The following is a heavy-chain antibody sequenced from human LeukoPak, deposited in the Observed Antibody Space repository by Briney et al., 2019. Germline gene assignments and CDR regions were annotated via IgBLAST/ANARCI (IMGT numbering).Heavy chain of an antibody. CDR3: ASSHPHYDSSGYAFDI. Sequence: GASVKVSCKASGYTFTSYYMHWVRQAPGQGLEWMGWINPNSGGTNYAQKFQGRVTMTRDTSISTAYMELSRLRSDDTAVYYCASSHPHYDSSGYAFDIWGQGTVVTVSS. CDR1: GYTFTSYY. J-gene: IGHJ3*02. D-gene: IGHD3-22*01. CDR2: INPNSGGT. V-gene: IGHV1-2*02.